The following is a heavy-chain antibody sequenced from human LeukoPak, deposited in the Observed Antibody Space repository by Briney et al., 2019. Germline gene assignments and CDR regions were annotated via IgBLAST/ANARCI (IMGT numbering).Heavy chain of an antibody. CDR3: ARAASIAAPPDH. V-gene: IGHV3-21*01. CDR2: ISSSSSYI. J-gene: IGHJ4*02. D-gene: IGHD6-6*01. CDR1: GFIFSSYN. Sequence: GGSLRLSCAASGFIFSSYNMNWVRQAPGKGLEWVSSISSSSSYIYYADSVKGRFTISRDNAKNSLHLQMNSPRVEDTAVYYCARAASIAAPPDHWGQGTLVTVSS.